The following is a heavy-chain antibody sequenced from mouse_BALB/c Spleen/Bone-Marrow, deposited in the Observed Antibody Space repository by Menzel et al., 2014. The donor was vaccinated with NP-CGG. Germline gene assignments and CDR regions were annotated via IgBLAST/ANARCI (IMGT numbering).Heavy chain of an antibody. CDR3: ARDYYGSLYAMDY. CDR2: IWAGGST. D-gene: IGHD1-1*01. CDR1: GFSLTSYG. V-gene: IGHV2-9*02. Sequence: VKLVESGPGLVAPPQSLSITCTVSGFSLTSYGVHWVRQPPGKGLEWLGVIWAGGSTNYNSALMSRLSISKDNSKSQVFLKMNSLQTDDTAMYYCARDYYGSLYAMDYWGQGTSVTVSS. J-gene: IGHJ4*01.